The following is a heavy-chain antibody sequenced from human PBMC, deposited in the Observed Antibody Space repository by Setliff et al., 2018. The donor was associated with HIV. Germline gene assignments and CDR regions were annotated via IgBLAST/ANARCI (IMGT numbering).Heavy chain of an antibody. CDR2: MNPNSGNT. J-gene: IGHJ6*03. D-gene: IGHD3-22*01. V-gene: IGHV1-8*02. CDR3: ARARRDSYDRGRRNHYYIDV. Sequence: ASVKVSCKASGYTFSSYDINWVRQATGQGLEWMGWMNPNSGNTGYAQKFQGRVTMTRDTPIGTAYMELNNLKFEDTAVYYCARARRDSYDRGRRNHYYIDVWGKGTPVTVSS. CDR1: GYTFSSYD.